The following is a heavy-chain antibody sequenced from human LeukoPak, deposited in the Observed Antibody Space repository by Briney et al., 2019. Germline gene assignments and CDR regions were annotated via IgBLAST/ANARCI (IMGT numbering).Heavy chain of an antibody. Sequence: PSETLSLTCTVPGGSISSNSFYWGWIRQPPGKGLEWVGSIYYSGSTYYNPSLKSRVTISVDTSKNQFSLKLSSVTAADTAVYYCASTSIAAQMDYWGQGTLVTVSS. V-gene: IGHV4-39*07. J-gene: IGHJ4*02. CDR2: IYYSGST. CDR3: ASTSIAAQMDY. CDR1: GGSISSNSFY. D-gene: IGHD6-6*01.